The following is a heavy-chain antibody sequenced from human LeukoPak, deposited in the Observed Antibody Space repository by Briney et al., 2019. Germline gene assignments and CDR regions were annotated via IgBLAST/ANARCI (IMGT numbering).Heavy chain of an antibody. Sequence: GASVKVSCKTSGYTFTDHFMHWVRQAPGQGLEWMGWMNPDSGGTYYAQKFQGRATMTRDTSISTAYMELSNLRSDDTAVYFCATLGGHSLAAQNGDWGQGTLVTVSS. CDR1: GYTFTDHF. J-gene: IGHJ4*02. D-gene: IGHD3-16*01. CDR3: ATLGGHSLAAQNGD. CDR2: MNPDSGGT. V-gene: IGHV1-2*02.